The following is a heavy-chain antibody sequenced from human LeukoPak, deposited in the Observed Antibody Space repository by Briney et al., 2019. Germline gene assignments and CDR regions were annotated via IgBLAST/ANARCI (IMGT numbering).Heavy chain of an antibody. CDR1: GASISSYH. CDR3: AGAKGSNFDY. V-gene: IGHV4-4*07. J-gene: IGHJ4*02. CDR2: IYTSGSI. Sequence: SETLSLTCSVSGASISSYHWSWIRQPAGKGLEWIGRIYTSGSINYNPSLKSRVTMSTDTSKNQLSLKLSSVTAADTAVYYCAGAKGSNFDYWGQGTPVTVSS.